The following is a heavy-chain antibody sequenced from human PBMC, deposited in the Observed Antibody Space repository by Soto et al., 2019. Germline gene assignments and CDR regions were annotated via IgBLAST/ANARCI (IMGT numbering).Heavy chain of an antibody. CDR2: IKPNTDDT. V-gene: IGHV1-2*02. CDR1: GFTFSGFY. Sequence: ASVKVSCKPSGFTFSGFYLHWVRQAPGQGLEWMGWIKPNTDDTGYAQKFQGRVTLTWDTSSSAGYLDLSRLRSGDTAVYYCARSPYSLEGDGQHYYYGLDLWRLGTTVTVSS. CDR3: ARSPYSLEGDGQHYYYGLDL. J-gene: IGHJ6*02. D-gene: IGHD2-15*01.